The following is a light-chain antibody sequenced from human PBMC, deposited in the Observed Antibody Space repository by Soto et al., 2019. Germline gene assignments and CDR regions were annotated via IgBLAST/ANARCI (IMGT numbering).Light chain of an antibody. CDR2: EAS. Sequence: QSVLTQPASVSGSPGQSITISCTGTRTDVGGYNFVSWYQQHPGKAPKLIIYEASNRSSGVSNRFSGSKSDNTASLTISGLQAEDEADYYCCSYVSSKTYVFGTGTKVTVL. J-gene: IGLJ1*01. CDR1: RTDVGGYNF. V-gene: IGLV2-14*01. CDR3: CSYVSSKTYV.